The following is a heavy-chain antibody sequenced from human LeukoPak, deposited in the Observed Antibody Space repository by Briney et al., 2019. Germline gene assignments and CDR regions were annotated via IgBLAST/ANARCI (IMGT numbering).Heavy chain of an antibody. CDR2: IYYSGST. V-gene: IGHV4-59*11. CDR3: ARERHDDYGDYLGNWFDP. J-gene: IGHJ5*02. Sequence: SETPSLTCTVFGGSITTHYWSWIRQPPGKELECFGYIYYSGSTNYNPSLKSRVTMSVDTSKNQFSLKLSSVTAADTAVYYCARERHDDYGDYLGNWFDPWGQGTLVTVSS. D-gene: IGHD4-17*01. CDR1: GGSITTHY.